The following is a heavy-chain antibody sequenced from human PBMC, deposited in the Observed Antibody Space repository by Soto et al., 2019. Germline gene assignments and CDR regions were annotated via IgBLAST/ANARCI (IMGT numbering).Heavy chain of an antibody. CDR1: GGSICSYY. CDR3: ARDRRHDFWSKYYYYGMDV. J-gene: IGHJ6*02. V-gene: IGHV4-4*07. D-gene: IGHD3-3*01. Sequence: KPSETRSLTCTVSGGSICSYYWGGMRKPAGKGLEWIGRIYTSGSTNYNPSLKSRVTMSVDTSKNQFSLKLSSVTAADTAVYYCARDRRHDFWSKYYYYGMDVWGQGTTVTVSS. CDR2: IYTSGST.